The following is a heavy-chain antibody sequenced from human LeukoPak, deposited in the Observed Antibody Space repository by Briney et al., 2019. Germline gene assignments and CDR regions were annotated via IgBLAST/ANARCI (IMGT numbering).Heavy chain of an antibody. V-gene: IGHV1-69*02. CDR2: IIPILGIA. CDR1: GCTFSSYT. CDR3: ARGLDLRFLEWLVAFDI. D-gene: IGHD3-3*01. Sequence: SVKVSCKASGCTFSSYTISWVRQAPGQGLEWIGRIIPILGIANYAQKFQGRVTITAEKSTSTAYMELSSLRSEDTAVYYCARGLDLRFLEWLVAFDIWGQGTMVTVSS. J-gene: IGHJ3*02.